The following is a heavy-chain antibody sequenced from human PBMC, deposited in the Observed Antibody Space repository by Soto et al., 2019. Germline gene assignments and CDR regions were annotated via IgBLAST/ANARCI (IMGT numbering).Heavy chain of an antibody. CDR1: GFTFSSYG. D-gene: IGHD6-19*01. CDR3: AKGQWLPPENYFDY. Sequence: GGSLRLSCAASGFTFSSYGMHWVRQAPGKGLEWVAVISYDGSNKYYADSVKGRFTISRDNSKNTLYLQMNSLRAEDTAVYYCAKGQWLPPENYFDYWGQGTLVTVSS. J-gene: IGHJ4*02. V-gene: IGHV3-30*18. CDR2: ISYDGSNK.